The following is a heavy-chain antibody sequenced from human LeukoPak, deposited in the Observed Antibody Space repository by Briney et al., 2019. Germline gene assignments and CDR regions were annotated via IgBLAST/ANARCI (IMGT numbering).Heavy chain of an antibody. J-gene: IGHJ4*02. CDR1: GGSPSGYY. CDR2: INHRGST. D-gene: IGHD1-26*01. Sequence: PSETLSLTCAVHGGSPSGYYWSRIRQPPGKRLECIGEINHRGSTNYNPSLKSRVAISVDTSKNQFSLKLSSVTAADTAVYYCASARELPSLDPTGDYWGQGTLVTVSS. CDR3: ASARELPSLDPTGDY. V-gene: IGHV4-34*01.